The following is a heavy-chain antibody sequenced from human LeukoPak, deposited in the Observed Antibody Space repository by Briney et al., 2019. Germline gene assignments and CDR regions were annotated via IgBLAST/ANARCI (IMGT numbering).Heavy chain of an antibody. Sequence: ASVKVSSKPSVYTFTIDGISWVRQAPGQGREWMGWISAYNGNTNYAQKLQGRVTMTTDTSTSTAYMELRSLRSDDTAVYYCARGGYSSGYYTPLYYFDYWGQGTLVTVSS. V-gene: IGHV1-18*01. CDR2: ISAYNGNT. CDR3: ARGGYSSGYYTPLYYFDY. CDR1: VYTFTIDG. J-gene: IGHJ4*02. D-gene: IGHD3-22*01.